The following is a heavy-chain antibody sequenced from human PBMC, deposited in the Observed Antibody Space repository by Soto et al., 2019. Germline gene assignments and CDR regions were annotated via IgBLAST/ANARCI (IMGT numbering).Heavy chain of an antibody. D-gene: IGHD3-9*01. V-gene: IGHV4-30-2*01. CDR1: GGSISRGGYS. Sequence: SETLSLTCAVSGGSISRGGYSWSWIRQPPGKGLEWIGYIYHSGSTYYNPSLKSRVTISVDRSKNQFSLKLSSVTAADTAVYYCARGDILTGYYNTDYWGQGTLVTVSS. CDR3: ARGDILTGYYNTDY. J-gene: IGHJ4*02. CDR2: IYHSGST.